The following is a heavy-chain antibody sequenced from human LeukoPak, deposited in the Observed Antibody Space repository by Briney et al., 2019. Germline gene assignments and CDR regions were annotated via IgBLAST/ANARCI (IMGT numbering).Heavy chain of an antibody. V-gene: IGHV3-23*01. Sequence: QSGGSLRLSCAASGFTFSSYAMSWVRQAPGKGLESVSAISGSGGSTYYADSVKGRFTISRDNAKNSLYLQMNSLRAEDTAVYYCVRDHSGWSLDPWGQGTLVTVSS. D-gene: IGHD6-19*01. J-gene: IGHJ5*02. CDR2: ISGSGGST. CDR1: GFTFSSYA. CDR3: VRDHSGWSLDP.